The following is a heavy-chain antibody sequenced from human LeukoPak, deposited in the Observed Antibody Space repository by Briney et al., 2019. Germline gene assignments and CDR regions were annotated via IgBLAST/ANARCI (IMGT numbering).Heavy chain of an antibody. D-gene: IGHD5-24*01. CDR2: IDHRGDT. J-gene: IGHJ4*03. Sequence: PSETLSLTCAVYGGSFSRYYWSWIRQSPGKGLEWIAEIDHRGDTNYNPSVKSRVTISVDTSKNQFSLKVRSLSAADTAVYYCARGATISETGYFDFWGQGTLVTVSA. CDR3: ARGATISETGYFDF. V-gene: IGHV4-34*01. CDR1: GGSFSRYY.